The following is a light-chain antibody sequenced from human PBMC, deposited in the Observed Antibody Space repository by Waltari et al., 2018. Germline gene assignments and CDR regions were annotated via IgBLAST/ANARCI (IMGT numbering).Light chain of an antibody. Sequence: QSALTQPASVSGSPGQSITISCTGTSSDVGGYNYVSRYQQHPGKAPKLIIYEVTNRPAGVSNRFAGSKSGSTASLTISGLQAGDEADYYCTSYTSSSTLYVFGTGTQVTVL. V-gene: IGLV2-14*01. CDR1: SSDVGGYNY. CDR3: TSYTSSSTLYV. J-gene: IGLJ1*01. CDR2: EVT.